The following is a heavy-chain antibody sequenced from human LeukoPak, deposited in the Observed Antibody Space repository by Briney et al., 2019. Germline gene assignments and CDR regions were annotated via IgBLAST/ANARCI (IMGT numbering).Heavy chain of an antibody. CDR1: GFTFSNYE. Sequence: GGSLRLSCAASGFTFSNYEMNWVRQAPGKGLEWVSYISSSGSIIYYADSVKGRSTISRDNAKNSLYLQMNSLRAEDTAVYYCARERGGDSGYDPFDYWGQGTLVTVSS. CDR3: ARERGGDSGYDPFDY. V-gene: IGHV3-48*03. CDR2: ISSSGSII. J-gene: IGHJ4*02. D-gene: IGHD5-12*01.